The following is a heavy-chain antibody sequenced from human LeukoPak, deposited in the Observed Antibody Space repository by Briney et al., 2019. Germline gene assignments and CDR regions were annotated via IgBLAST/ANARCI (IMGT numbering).Heavy chain of an antibody. J-gene: IGHJ5*02. CDR3: AKDPTRLRRSRGPNWFDP. CDR1: GFTFSSYG. V-gene: IGHV3-30*18. Sequence: GGSLRLSCAASGFTFSSYGMHWVRQAPGKGLEWVAVISYDGSNKYYADSVKGRFTISRDNSKNTLYLQMNSLRAEDTAVYYCAKDPTRLRRSRGPNWFDPWDQGTLVTVSS. D-gene: IGHD4-17*01. CDR2: ISYDGSNK.